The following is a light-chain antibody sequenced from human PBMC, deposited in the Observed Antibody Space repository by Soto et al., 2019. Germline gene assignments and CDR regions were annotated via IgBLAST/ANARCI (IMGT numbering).Light chain of an antibody. CDR3: MQAVQTPRT. CDR1: QSLLHSNGYNY. CDR2: LGS. Sequence: LSLPVTPGEPASISCRSSQSLLHSNGYNYLDWYLQKPGQSPQLLIYLGSNRASGVPDRFSGSGSGTDFTLKISRVEAEDVRVYFCMQAVQTPRTFGEGA. V-gene: IGKV2-28*01. J-gene: IGKJ1*01.